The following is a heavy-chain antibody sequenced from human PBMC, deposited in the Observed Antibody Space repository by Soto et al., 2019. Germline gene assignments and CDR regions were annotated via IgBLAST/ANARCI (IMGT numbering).Heavy chain of an antibody. J-gene: IGHJ4*02. CDR3: AKGYYDASGFH. CDR2: IKSDGSSI. Sequence: PGGSLRLSCAASGFTFSSYLMHWVRQAPGKGLVWVSRIKSDGSSIDYADSVKGRFTISRDNAKKTLYLQMHSLRVEAPAVYPCAKGYYDASGFHWRQGTLVTFSS. CDR1: GFTFSSYL. V-gene: IGHV3-74*01. D-gene: IGHD3-22*01.